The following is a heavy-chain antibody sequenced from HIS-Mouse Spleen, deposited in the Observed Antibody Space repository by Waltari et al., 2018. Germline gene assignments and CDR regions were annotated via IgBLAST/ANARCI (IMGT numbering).Heavy chain of an antibody. D-gene: IGHD6-13*01. CDR2: IEYSGST. J-gene: IGHJ2*01. CDR1: GGSISSSSYY. V-gene: IGHV4-39*07. CDR3: AREIPYSSSWYDWYFDL. Sequence: QLQLQESGPGLVKPSETLSLTCTVSGGSISSSSYYWGWIRQPPGKGLEWIGSIEYSGSTYYNPSLKSRVTISVDTSKSQFSLKLSSVTAADTAVYYCAREIPYSSSWYDWYFDLWGRGTLVTVSS.